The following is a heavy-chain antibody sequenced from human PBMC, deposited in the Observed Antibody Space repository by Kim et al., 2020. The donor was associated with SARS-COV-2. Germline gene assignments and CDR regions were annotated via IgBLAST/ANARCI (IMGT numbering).Heavy chain of an antibody. CDR3: ARDTDENSYVPFDY. CDR2: IIPILGIA. Sequence: SVKVSCKASGGTFSSYAISWVRQAPGQGLEWMGRIIPILGIANYAQKFQGRVTITADKSTSTAYMELSSLRSEDTAVYYCARDTDENSYVPFDYWGQGTLVTVSS. V-gene: IGHV1-69*04. J-gene: IGHJ4*02. CDR1: GGTFSSYA. D-gene: IGHD5-18*01.